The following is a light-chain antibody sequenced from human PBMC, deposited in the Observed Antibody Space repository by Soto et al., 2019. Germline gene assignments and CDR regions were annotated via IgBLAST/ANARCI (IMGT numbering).Light chain of an antibody. CDR3: CSYAGSSTRV. J-gene: IGLJ1*01. Sequence: QSALTQPRSVSGSPTQSVTISCTGTSSDVGGYNYVSWYQQHPGKAPKLMMYDVYNRPSGVPDRFSGSKSGNTASLTISVLQSYYDADYYCCSYAGSSTRVFRTGTKLTVL. CDR1: SSDVGGYNY. CDR2: DVY. V-gene: IGLV2-11*01.